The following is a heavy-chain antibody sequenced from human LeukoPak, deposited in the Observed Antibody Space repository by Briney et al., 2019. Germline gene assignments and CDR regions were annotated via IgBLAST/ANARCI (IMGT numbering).Heavy chain of an antibody. CDR1: GGSISSGSYY. Sequence: SETLSLTCTVSGGSISSGSYYWSWIRQPAWKGLEWIGRIYTSGSTNYNPSLKSRVTISVDTSKNQFSLKLSSVTAADTAVYYCAREFYYDSSGYYSWLVAFDIWGQGTMVTVSS. V-gene: IGHV4-61*02. CDR2: IYTSGST. CDR3: AREFYYDSSGYYSWLVAFDI. D-gene: IGHD3-22*01. J-gene: IGHJ3*02.